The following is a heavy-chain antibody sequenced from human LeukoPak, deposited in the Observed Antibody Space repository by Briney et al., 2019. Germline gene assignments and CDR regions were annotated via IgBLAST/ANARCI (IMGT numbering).Heavy chain of an antibody. V-gene: IGHV3-48*03. CDR1: GFTFNIYG. CDR2: SSQSGTTT. CDR3: ARAERLRLGELSAPWAMDV. D-gene: IGHD3-16*02. Sequence: GGSLRLSCAASGFTFNIYGIQWVRQAPGKGLEWIAYSSQSGTTTYFADSVKGRFTISRDNTKNSLYMQMNSLRAEDTAVYYCARAERLRLGELSAPWAMDVWGQGTTVTVSS. J-gene: IGHJ6*02.